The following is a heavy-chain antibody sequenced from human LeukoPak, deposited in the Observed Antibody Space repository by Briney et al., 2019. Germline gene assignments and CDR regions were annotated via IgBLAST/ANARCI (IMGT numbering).Heavy chain of an antibody. Sequence: SVNVSCKASGGTFSSYAISWVRQAPGQGLEWMGGIIPIFGTANYAQKFQGRVTITTDESTSTAYMELSSLRSEDTAVYYCARLNPHDYGGNSVDWGQGTLVTVSS. CDR1: GGTFSSYA. J-gene: IGHJ4*02. D-gene: IGHD4-23*01. CDR2: IIPIFGTA. V-gene: IGHV1-69*05. CDR3: ARLNPHDYGGNSVD.